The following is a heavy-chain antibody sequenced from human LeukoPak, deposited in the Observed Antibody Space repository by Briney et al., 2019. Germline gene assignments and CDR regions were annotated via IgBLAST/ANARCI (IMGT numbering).Heavy chain of an antibody. CDR3: AKAPGSGHYYMDV. J-gene: IGHJ6*03. CDR2: ISGSGGST. D-gene: IGHD6-19*01. V-gene: IGHV3-23*01. CDR1: GFTFSSYS. Sequence: PGGSLRLSCAASGFTFSSYSMNWVRQAPGKGLEWVSAISGSGGSTYYADSVKGRFTISRDNSKNTLYLQMNSLRAEDTAVYYCAKAPGSGHYYMDVWGKGTTVTVSS.